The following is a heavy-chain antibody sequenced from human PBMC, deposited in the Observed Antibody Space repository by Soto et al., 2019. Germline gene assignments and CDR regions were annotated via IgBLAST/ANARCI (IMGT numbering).Heavy chain of an antibody. V-gene: IGHV4-34*01. D-gene: IGHD2-15*01. CDR3: ARGVRLFRGSFDP. CDR1: GGSFSDTY. Sequence: QVHLQQWGAGLLKPSETLSLTCAVYGGSFSDTYWNWFRQPPGKGLAWIGEINHNTNTISTPSLTSRVTIALDTSKNHFSLKLTSVTAADTAVYYCARGVRLFRGSFDPLGPGTLVTVSS. CDR2: INHNTNT. J-gene: IGHJ5*02.